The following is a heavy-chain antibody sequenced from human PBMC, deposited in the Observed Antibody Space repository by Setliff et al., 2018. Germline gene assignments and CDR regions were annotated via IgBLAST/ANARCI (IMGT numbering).Heavy chain of an antibody. CDR2: VYCGDSDT. D-gene: IGHD5-18*01. J-gene: IGHJ3*02. CDR3: ARLGYSDGFDT. Sequence: GESLTLSCKASEYTFSDYWIGWVRQMPGKGLEWMGVVYCGDSDTRYSPSFQGQVTMSADRSIRSAYLQWSSLKASDTAMYYCARLGYSDGFDTWGQGTMVTVSS. V-gene: IGHV5-51*01. CDR1: EYTFSDYW.